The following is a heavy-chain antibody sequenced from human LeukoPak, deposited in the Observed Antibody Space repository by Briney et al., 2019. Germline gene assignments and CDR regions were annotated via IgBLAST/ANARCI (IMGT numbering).Heavy chain of an antibody. CDR2: ISDSGGNT. CDR3: ISHNNGRSPFHI. J-gene: IGHJ3*02. V-gene: IGHV3-23*01. CDR1: GFTFNSYP. Sequence: GGSLRLSCAASGFTFNSYPMDWVRQAPGKGLEWVSAISDSGGNTYYADSVRGRFTISRDNSKNTLYLQMHSLRAEDTAIYYCISHNNGRSPFHIWGQGTMVAVSS. D-gene: IGHD1-14*01.